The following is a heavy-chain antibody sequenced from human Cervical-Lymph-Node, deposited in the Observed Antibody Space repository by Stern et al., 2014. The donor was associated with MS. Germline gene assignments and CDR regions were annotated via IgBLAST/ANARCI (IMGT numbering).Heavy chain of an antibody. D-gene: IGHD2-15*01. Sequence: QVQLMQSGAEMKNPGSSVKVSCKASGGTFSTYAISWVRQAPGQGLEWMGGIIPVFGPANYAHNFQGRITINVDESTSTAYMELSSLRSEDTAIYYCARSDDIVAVVAAEYNYCNLYVWGQGTTVTVSS. J-gene: IGHJ6*02. CDR2: IIPVFGPA. CDR1: GGTFSTYA. CDR3: ARSDDIVAVVAAEYNYCNLYV. V-gene: IGHV1-69*01.